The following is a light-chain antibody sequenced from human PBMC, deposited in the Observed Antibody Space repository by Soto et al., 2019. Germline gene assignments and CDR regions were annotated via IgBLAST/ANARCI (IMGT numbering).Light chain of an antibody. Sequence: EIVLTQSPGTLSLSPGERATLSCRASRSLSSSYVVWYQQKPGQAPRLLIYAASRRATGIPDRFSGSWSATEYTLTISRLEPEDFAVYYCQQQGTFGQGTKLEIK. V-gene: IGKV3-20*01. CDR3: QQQGT. CDR2: AAS. J-gene: IGKJ2*01. CDR1: RSLSSSY.